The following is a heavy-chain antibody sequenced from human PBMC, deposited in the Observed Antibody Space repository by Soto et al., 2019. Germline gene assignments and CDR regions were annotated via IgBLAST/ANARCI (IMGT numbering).Heavy chain of an antibody. CDR2: INHSGST. CDR1: GGSSSGYY. J-gene: IGHJ4*02. D-gene: IGHD6-13*01. CDR3: ARGTLIAEAGTDF. Sequence: SETLSLTCAGYGGSSSGYYCSWIRQPPWEGLEWIGEINHSGSTKFNPSLKSRVTISLDTSKNQFSLKLTSVTAADTAVYYCARGTLIAEAGTDFWGQGTHVTVSS. V-gene: IGHV4-34*01.